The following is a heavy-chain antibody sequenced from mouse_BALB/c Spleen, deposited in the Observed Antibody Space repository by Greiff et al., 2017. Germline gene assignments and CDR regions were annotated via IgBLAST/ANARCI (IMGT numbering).Heavy chain of an antibody. CDR2: INPSTGYT. CDR1: GYTFTSYW. J-gene: IGHJ2*01. CDR3: ARYCGNSYIDY. D-gene: IGHD1-1*01. V-gene: IGHV1-7*01. Sequence: QVQLQQSGAELAKPGASVKMSCKASGYTFTSYWMHWVKQRPGQGLEWIGYINPSTGYTEYNQKFKDKATLTADKSSSTAYMQLSSLTSEDSAVYYWARYCGNSYIDYWGQGTTLTVSS.